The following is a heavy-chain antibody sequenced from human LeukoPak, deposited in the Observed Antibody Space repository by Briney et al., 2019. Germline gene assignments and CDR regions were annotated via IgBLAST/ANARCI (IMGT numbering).Heavy chain of an antibody. J-gene: IGHJ4*02. V-gene: IGHV1-2*02. Sequence: ASVKVSCKASGYTFTDYYMHWVRQAAGQGLEWMGWISPNSGATNYPLKFQGRVTLTRDTSISTAYMELSRLRSDDPAVYYCARAGRQYVVVPPDYWGQGSLVTVSS. CDR1: GYTFTDYY. CDR3: ARAGRQYVVVPPDY. D-gene: IGHD2-21*01. CDR2: ISPNSGAT.